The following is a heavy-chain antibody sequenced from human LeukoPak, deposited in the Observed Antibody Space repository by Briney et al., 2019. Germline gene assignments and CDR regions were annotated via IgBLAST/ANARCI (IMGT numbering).Heavy chain of an antibody. D-gene: IGHD3-10*01. CDR1: GFTFGDHS. CDR3: ARVRGANWFFDV. Sequence: GGSLRLSCATSGFTFGDHSMNWVRQAPGGGLEWISSISSASNYIYYSETTKGRFTISRDNFDKSLYLQMNSLRVEDTAVYYCARVRGANWFFDVWGRGTLVTVSS. J-gene: IGHJ2*01. CDR2: ISSASNYI. V-gene: IGHV3-21*01.